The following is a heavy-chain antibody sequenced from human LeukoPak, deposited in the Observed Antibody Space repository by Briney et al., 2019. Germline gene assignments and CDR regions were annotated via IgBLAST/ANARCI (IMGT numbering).Heavy chain of an antibody. D-gene: IGHD3-10*01. Sequence: SETLSLTCAVYGGSFSGYYWSWIRQPPGKGLEWIGEINHSGSTNYNPSLKSRVTISVDTSKNQFSLKLSSVTAADTAVYYCARGPMVRGVIITSPFDYWGQGTLVTVSS. CDR2: INHSGST. J-gene: IGHJ4*02. CDR1: GGSFSGYY. CDR3: ARGPMVRGVIITSPFDY. V-gene: IGHV4-34*01.